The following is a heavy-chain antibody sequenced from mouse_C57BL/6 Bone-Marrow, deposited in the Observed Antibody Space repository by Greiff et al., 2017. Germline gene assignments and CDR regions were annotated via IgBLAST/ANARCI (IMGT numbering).Heavy chain of an antibody. V-gene: IGHV1-5*01. CDR2: IYPGNSDT. J-gene: IGHJ1*03. Sequence: EVQLQQSGTVLARPGASVKMSCKTSGYTFTSYWMHWVKQRPGQGLEWIGAIYPGNSDTSYNQKFKGKAKLNAVTSASTAYMELSSLTNEDSAVYYCTRTKIYYDGYFDVWGTGTTVTVSS. CDR1: GYTFTSYW. D-gene: IGHD2-4*01. CDR3: TRTKIYYDGYFDV.